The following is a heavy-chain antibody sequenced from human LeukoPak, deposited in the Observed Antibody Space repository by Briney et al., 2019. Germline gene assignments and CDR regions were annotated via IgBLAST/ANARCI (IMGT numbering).Heavy chain of an antibody. CDR3: ARLPDYYDSSAYDY. CDR1: GGSFSGYY. D-gene: IGHD3-22*01. Sequence: PSETLSLTCAVYGGSFSGYYWSWIRQPPGKGLEWIGEINHSGSTNYNPSLKSRVTISVDTSKNQFSLKLSSVTAADTAVYYCARLPDYYDSSAYDYWGQGTLVTVSS. V-gene: IGHV4-34*01. J-gene: IGHJ4*02. CDR2: INHSGST.